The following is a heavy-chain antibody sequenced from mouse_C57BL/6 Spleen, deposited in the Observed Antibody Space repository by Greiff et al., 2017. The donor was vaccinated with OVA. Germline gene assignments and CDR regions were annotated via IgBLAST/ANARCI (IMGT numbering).Heavy chain of an antibody. CDR1: GYTFTDYY. CDR3: ARPIYYGNSLFAY. D-gene: IGHD2-1*01. V-gene: IGHV1-26*01. CDR2: INPNNGGT. Sequence: EVQLQQSGPELVKPGASVKISCKASGYTFTDYYMNWVKQSHGKSLEWIGDINPNNGGTSYNQKFKGKATLTVDKSSSTAYMELRSLTSEDSAVYYCARPIYYGNSLFAYWGQGTLVTVSA. J-gene: IGHJ3*01.